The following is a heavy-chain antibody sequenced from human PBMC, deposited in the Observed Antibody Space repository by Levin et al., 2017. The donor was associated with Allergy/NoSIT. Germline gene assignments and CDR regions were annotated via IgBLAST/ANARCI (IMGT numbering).Heavy chain of an antibody. CDR1: GITVSSHY. CDR3: TRSRDCSGGACYRGVFDY. J-gene: IGHJ4*02. D-gene: IGHD2-15*01. CDR2: IYSGGTT. Sequence: PGESLKISCAASGITVSSHYMSWVRQAPGRGLEWVSSIYSGGTTYYADSVKGRFTISRDNSKSTLYLQMNTLRVEDTAVYYCTRSRDCSGGACYRGVFDYWGQGILVTVSS. V-gene: IGHV3-66*01.